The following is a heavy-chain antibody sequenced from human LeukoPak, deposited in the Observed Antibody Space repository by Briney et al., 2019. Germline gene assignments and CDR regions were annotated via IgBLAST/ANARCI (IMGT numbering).Heavy chain of an antibody. CDR1: GFTVSSNY. CDR3: ARVGVGGYYTDY. J-gene: IGHJ4*02. CDR2: IYSGGST. D-gene: IGHD3-3*01. V-gene: IGHV3-53*01. Sequence: PGGSLRLSCAASGFTVSSNYMSWVRQAPGKGLEWVSVIYSGGSTYYADSVKGRFTISRDNAKNSLYLQMNSLRVEDMAVYYCARVGVGGYYTDYWGQGTLVTVSS.